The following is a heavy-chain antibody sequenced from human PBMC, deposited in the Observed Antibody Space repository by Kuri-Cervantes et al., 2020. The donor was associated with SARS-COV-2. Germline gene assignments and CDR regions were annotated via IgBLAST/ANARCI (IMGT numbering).Heavy chain of an antibody. CDR2: IYYSGST. J-gene: IGHJ4*02. V-gene: IGHV4-59*01. CDR1: GGSISSYY. Sequence: GSLRLSCTVSGGSISSYYWSWIRQPPGKGLEWIGYIYYSGSTNYNPSLKSRVTISVDTSKNQFSLKLSSVTAADTAVYYCARVNDCYFDYWGQGTLVTVSS. CDR3: ARVNDCYFDY. D-gene: IGHD1-1*01.